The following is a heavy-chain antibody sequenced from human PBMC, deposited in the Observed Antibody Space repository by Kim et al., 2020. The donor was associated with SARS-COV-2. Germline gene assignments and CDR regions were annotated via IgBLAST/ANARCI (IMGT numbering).Heavy chain of an antibody. CDR1: GFTFSSYA. V-gene: IGHV3-23*01. CDR3: VKDRVVGATADAFDI. J-gene: IGHJ3*02. CDR2: ISGSGGST. Sequence: GGSLRLSCAASGFTFSSYAMSLVRQAPGKGLEWVSAISGSGGSTYYADSVKGRFTISRDNSKNTLYLQMNSLRAEDTAVYYCVKDRVVGATADAFDIWSQGTMVTVSS. D-gene: IGHD1-26*01.